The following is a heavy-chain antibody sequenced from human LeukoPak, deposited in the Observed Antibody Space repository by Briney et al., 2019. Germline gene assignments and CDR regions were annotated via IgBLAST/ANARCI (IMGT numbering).Heavy chain of an antibody. V-gene: IGHV1-46*01. CDR3: ATYSSGSLWSGAFDI. J-gene: IGHJ3*02. CDR1: GGTFSSYA. D-gene: IGHD6-19*01. Sequence: ASVNVSCKASGGTFSSYAINWVRQAPGQGLEWMGIINPSGGSTSYAQKFQGRVTMTRDMSTSTVYMELSSLRSEDTAVYYCATYSSGSLWSGAFDIWGQGTMVTVSS. CDR2: INPSGGST.